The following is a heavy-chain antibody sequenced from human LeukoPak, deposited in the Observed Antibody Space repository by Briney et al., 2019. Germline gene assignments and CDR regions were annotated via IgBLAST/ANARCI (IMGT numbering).Heavy chain of an antibody. D-gene: IGHD4-17*01. CDR3: TRDTGTTGEVRFDP. V-gene: IGHV4-4*07. CDR2: IYTSGST. J-gene: IGHJ5*02. Sequence: SETLSLTCTVSGNSFGDYYWSWIRQPAGKGLEWIGRIYTSGSTTYNPSLKSRVTMSVDTSKSQFSLNLMFVTAADTAVYYCTRDTGTTGEVRFDPWGQGTLVTVSS. CDR1: GNSFGDYY.